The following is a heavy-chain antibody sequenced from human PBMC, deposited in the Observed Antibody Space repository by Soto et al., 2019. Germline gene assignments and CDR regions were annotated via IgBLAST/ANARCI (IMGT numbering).Heavy chain of an antibody. J-gene: IGHJ4*02. CDR3: ARGLGPGHCSGGSCIDY. CDR1: GYTFPSYY. D-gene: IGHD2-15*01. Sequence: ASVKVSCKASGYTFPSYYMHWVRQAPGQGLEWMGIINPSGGSTSYAQKFQGRVTMTRDTSTSTVYMELSSLRSEDTAVYYCARGLGPGHCSGGSCIDYWGQGTLVTVSS. CDR2: INPSGGST. V-gene: IGHV1-46*03.